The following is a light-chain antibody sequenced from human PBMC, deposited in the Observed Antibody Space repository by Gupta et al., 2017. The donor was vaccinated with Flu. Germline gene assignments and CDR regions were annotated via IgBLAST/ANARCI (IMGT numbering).Light chain of an antibody. V-gene: IGLV4-69*01. Sequence: QLVLTQSPSASASLGASVKLTCTLSSGHSTYPIAWHQQQPEKGPRFLMKLNSDGSHDKGDGIPDLFSGSGSDAAPHTTFARLEAEDDDYYFCPASGTGSWVFGGGTKLTVL. CDR1: SGHSTYP. CDR3: PASGTGSWV. CDR2: LNSDGSH. J-gene: IGLJ3*02.